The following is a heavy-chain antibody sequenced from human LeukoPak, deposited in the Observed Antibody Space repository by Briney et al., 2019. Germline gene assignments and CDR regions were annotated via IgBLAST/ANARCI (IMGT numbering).Heavy chain of an antibody. CDR3: AKGGGSVAAHYFDY. J-gene: IGHJ4*02. Sequence: GGSLRLSCAASGFTFSSYGMHWVRQAPGKGLEWVAVIWYDGSNKYYADSVKGRFTISRDNSKNTLYLQMNSLRAEDTAVYYCAKGGGSVAAHYFDYWGQGTLVTVSS. CDR2: IWYDGSNK. V-gene: IGHV3-33*06. CDR1: GFTFSSYG. D-gene: IGHD6-6*01.